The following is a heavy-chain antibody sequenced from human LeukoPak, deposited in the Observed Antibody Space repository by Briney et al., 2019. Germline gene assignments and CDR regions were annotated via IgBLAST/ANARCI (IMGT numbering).Heavy chain of an antibody. J-gene: IGHJ4*02. D-gene: IGHD3-10*01. V-gene: IGHV5-51*01. Sequence: GESLKISRKGSGYSSTSHWIGWVRQMPGKGLEWMGIVNPDDSDTIYSPSFQGQVTISADESITTAYLQWSSLKASDTAMYYCARLRWPRGGRSSFDYWGQGALVTVSS. CDR1: GYSSTSHW. CDR3: ARLRWPRGGRSSFDY. CDR2: VNPDDSDT.